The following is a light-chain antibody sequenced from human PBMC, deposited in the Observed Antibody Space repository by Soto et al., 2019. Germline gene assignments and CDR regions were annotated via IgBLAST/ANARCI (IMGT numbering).Light chain of an antibody. V-gene: IGKV1-39*01. CDR1: QSISSY. CDR3: QQSYSTLH. Sequence: DIQMTQSPSSLSASVGDRVTITCRASQSISSYLNWYQQKPGKAPKLLIYAASSLQSGVPSRFSGSGSGTDFTLTISSLQPEDFATYYCQQSYSTLHFGRGTKVEIK. CDR2: AAS. J-gene: IGKJ4*01.